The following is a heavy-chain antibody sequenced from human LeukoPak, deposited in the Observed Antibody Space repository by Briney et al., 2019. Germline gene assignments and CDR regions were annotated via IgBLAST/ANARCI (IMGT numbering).Heavy chain of an antibody. Sequence: SETLSLTCAVYGGSFSGYYWSWIRQPPGEGLEWIGEINHSGSTNYNPSLKSRVTISVDTSKNQFSLKLSSVTAADTAVYYCARRDIAVAGAFDYWGQGTLVTVSS. V-gene: IGHV4-34*01. CDR2: INHSGST. D-gene: IGHD6-19*01. J-gene: IGHJ4*02. CDR1: GGSFSGYY. CDR3: ARRDIAVAGAFDY.